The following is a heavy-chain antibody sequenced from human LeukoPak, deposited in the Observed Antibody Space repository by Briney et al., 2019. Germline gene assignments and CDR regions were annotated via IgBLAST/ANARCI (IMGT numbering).Heavy chain of an antibody. CDR2: ISSSSSYI. CDR3: ARAARFGGFDP. J-gene: IGHJ5*02. CDR1: GFTFSSYS. D-gene: IGHD3-10*01. V-gene: IGHV3-21*01. Sequence: GGSLRLSCAASGFTFSSYSMNWVRQAPGKGLEWVPSISSSSSYIYYADSVKGRFTISRDNAKNSLHLQMNSLRAEDTAVYYCARAARFGGFDPWGQGTLVTVSS.